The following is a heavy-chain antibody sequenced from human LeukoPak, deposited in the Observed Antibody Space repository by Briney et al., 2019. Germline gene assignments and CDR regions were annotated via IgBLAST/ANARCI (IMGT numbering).Heavy chain of an antibody. J-gene: IGHJ4*02. D-gene: IGHD2-15*01. CDR3: ARDCSGGSCSDY. CDR1: GFTFSSYG. V-gene: IGHV3-30*02. CDR2: IRYDGSNK. Sequence: SGGSLRLSCAASGFTFSSYGMHWVRQAPGKGLEWVAFIRYDGSNKYYADSVKGRFTISRDNSKNTLYLQMNSLRAEDTAVYYCARDCSGGSCSDYWGQGTLVTVSS.